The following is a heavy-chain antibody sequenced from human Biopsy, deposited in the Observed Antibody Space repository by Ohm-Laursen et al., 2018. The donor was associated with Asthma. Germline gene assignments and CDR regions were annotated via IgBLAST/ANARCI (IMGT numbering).Heavy chain of an antibody. CDR3: ARSYCGGDCFSPFDY. CDR1: GYTFTSSG. CDR2: IIPIFGTP. V-gene: IGHV1-69*01. J-gene: IGHJ4*02. Sequence: SSVKVSCKVSGYTFTSSGISWVRQAPGQGLEWMGGIIPIFGTPSYAQNFQSRLTITADDSTSTVYMELSSLRSEDTAMYYCARSYCGGDCFSPFDYWGQGTLVTVSS. D-gene: IGHD2-21*01.